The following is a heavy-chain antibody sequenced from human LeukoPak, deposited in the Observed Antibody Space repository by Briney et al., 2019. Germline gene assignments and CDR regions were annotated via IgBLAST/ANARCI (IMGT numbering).Heavy chain of an antibody. CDR2: ISSSGSAI. CDR3: ARDSSGILLH. V-gene: IGHV3-48*03. CDR1: GFTFSSYE. D-gene: IGHD3-22*01. J-gene: IGHJ4*02. Sequence: PGGSLRLSCAASGFTFSSYEMNWVRQAPGKGLEWVSYISSSGSAIYSADSVKGRFTISRDNAKNSLYLQMNSLRAEDTAVYYCARDSSGILLHWGQGTLVTVSS.